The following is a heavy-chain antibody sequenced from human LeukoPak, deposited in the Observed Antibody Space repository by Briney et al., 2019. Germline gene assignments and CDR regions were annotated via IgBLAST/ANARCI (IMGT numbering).Heavy chain of an antibody. V-gene: IGHV4-4*09. CDR1: GGSLSSYY. D-gene: IGHD3-3*01. CDR2: IYTSGST. J-gene: IGHJ6*03. CDR3: AAHPYDFWSGYSRWGGYYYYMDV. Sequence: PSETLSLTRTVSGGSLSSYYWGWIRQPPGKGLEWIGYIYTSGSTNYNPSLKSRVTISVDTSKNQFSLKLSSVTAADTAVYYCAAHPYDFWSGYSRWGGYYYYMDVWGKGTTVTVSS.